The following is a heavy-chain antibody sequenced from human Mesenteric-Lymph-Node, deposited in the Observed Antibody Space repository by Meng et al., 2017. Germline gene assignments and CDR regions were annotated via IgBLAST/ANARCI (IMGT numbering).Heavy chain of an antibody. V-gene: IGHV4-4*02. CDR1: GDSISNSNW. CDR2: IFHTGTT. D-gene: IGHD3-3*01. J-gene: IGHJ4*02. Sequence: SETLSLTCAVSGDSISNSNWWSWVRQSPGKGLEWIGEIFHTGTTNFYPSLKSRVTISVDKSKNQFSLKLSSVTAADTAVYYCARVRGYDFWSGYYYVAYYFDYWGQGTLVTVSS. CDR3: ARVRGYDFWSGYYYVAYYFDY.